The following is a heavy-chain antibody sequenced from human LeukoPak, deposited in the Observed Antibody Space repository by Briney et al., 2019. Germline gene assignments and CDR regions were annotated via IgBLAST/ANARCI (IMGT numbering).Heavy chain of an antibody. V-gene: IGHV4-30-2*01. CDR1: GGSISSGGYS. CDR3: ARDHYYDSSGYTFRH. Sequence: SQTLSLTCAVSGGSISSGGYSWSWIRQPPGKGLEWIGYIYHSGSTYYNPSLKSRVTISVDRSKNQFSLKLSSVTAADTAVYYCARDHYYDSSGYTFRHWGQGTLVTVSS. D-gene: IGHD3-22*01. CDR2: IYHSGST. J-gene: IGHJ1*01.